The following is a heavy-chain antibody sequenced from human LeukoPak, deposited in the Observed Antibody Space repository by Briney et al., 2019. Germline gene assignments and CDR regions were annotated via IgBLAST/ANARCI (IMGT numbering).Heavy chain of an antibody. J-gene: IGHJ4*02. Sequence: SVKVSCKASGGTFSSYAISWVRQAPGQGLEWMGGIIPIFGTANYAQKFQGRVTITADESTSPAYMELSSLRSEDTAVYYCASQRWLQVAPYYFDYWGQGTLVTVSS. CDR1: GGTFSSYA. CDR2: IIPIFGTA. CDR3: ASQRWLQVAPYYFDY. V-gene: IGHV1-69*13. D-gene: IGHD5-24*01.